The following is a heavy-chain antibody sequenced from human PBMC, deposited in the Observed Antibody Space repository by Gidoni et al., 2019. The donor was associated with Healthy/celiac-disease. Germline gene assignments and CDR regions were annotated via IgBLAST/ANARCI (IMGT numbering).Heavy chain of an antibody. D-gene: IGHD6-19*01. CDR1: GFTFSSHG. J-gene: IGHJ6*03. Sequence: QVQLVESGVGVVQPGRSLLLSCAASGFTFSSHGMHWVRKAQGKGLEWVAVIWYDGSNKYYADSVKGRFTISRDNYKNTLYLQMNSLRAEDTAVYYCARWALIAVAGKGYMDVWGKGTTVTVSS. V-gene: IGHV3-33*01. CDR2: IWYDGSNK. CDR3: ARWALIAVAGKGYMDV.